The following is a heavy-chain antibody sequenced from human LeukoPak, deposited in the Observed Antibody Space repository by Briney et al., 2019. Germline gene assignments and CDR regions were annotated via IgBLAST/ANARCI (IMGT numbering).Heavy chain of an antibody. D-gene: IGHD4/OR15-4a*01. CDR2: IGTAGDT. Sequence: PGGSLRLSCAASGFTFSSYDMHWVRQATGKGLEWVSAIGTAGDTYYPGSVKGRFTISTENAKNSLYLQMNSLRAGDTAVYYCARSLGAFDAFDIWGQGTMVTVSS. CDR1: GFTFSSYD. V-gene: IGHV3-13*01. J-gene: IGHJ3*02. CDR3: ARSLGAFDAFDI.